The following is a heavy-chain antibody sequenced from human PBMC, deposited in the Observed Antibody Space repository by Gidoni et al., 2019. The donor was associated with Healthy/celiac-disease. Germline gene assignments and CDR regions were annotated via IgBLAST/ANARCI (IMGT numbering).Heavy chain of an antibody. CDR2: ISWDGGST. V-gene: IGHV3-43*01. J-gene: IGHJ6*02. CDR3: GGAAAGTSYYYGMDV. D-gene: IGHD6-13*01. Sequence: VSLISWDGGSTYYVDSVKGRFTISRDNSKSSLYLQMNSLRTEDTALYYCGGAAAGTSYYYGMDVWGQGTTVTVSS.